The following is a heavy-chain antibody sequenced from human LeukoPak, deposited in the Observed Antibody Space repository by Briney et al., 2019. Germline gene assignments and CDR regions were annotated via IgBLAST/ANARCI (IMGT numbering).Heavy chain of an antibody. V-gene: IGHV3-23*01. CDR3: ARGISISGWYFFDY. J-gene: IGHJ4*02. D-gene: IGHD6-19*01. Sequence: GGSLRLSCAASGFTFSSCAMSWVRQAPGKGLEWVSAISSGGDRAYNADPVKGRFTISRDNSKNTLYLQMNSLRGEDTAVYYCARGISISGWYFFDYWGQGTLVTVSS. CDR2: ISSGGDRA. CDR1: GFTFSSCA.